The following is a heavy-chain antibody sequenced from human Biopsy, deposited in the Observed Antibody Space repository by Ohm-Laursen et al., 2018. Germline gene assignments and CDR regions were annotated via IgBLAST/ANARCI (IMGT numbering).Heavy chain of an antibody. CDR1: GGTFSNYG. CDR3: ATKLTGYFHH. V-gene: IGHV1-69*06. CDR2: NIPILGTG. D-gene: IGHD3-9*01. J-gene: IGHJ1*01. Sequence: SVKVSCKTPGGTFSNYGVNWVRQAPGQGLEWLGGNIPILGTGNYAQKFHGRVTVAADTSTSTATMELRSLRSDDTAVYYCATKLTGYFHHWGQGTLVIVSS.